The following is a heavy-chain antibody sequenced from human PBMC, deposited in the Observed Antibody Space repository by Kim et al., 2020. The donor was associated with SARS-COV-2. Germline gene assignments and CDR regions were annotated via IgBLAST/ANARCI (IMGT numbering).Heavy chain of an antibody. J-gene: IGHJ3*02. CDR1: GFTFSSYS. Sequence: GGSLRLSCAASGFTFSSYSMNWVRQAPGKGLEWVSSISSSSSYIYYADSVKGRFTISRDNAKNSLYLQMNSLRAEDTAVYYCARAPVISIHAFDIWGQGTMVTVSS. D-gene: IGHD3-16*02. CDR3: ARAPVISIHAFDI. CDR2: ISSSSSYI. V-gene: IGHV3-21*01.